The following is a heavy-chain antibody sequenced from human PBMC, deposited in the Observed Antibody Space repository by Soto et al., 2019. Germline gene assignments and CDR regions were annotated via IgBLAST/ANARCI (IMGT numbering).Heavy chain of an antibody. Sequence: PSETLSLTCTVSGGSISSGVYYWSWIRQHPGKGLEWIGYIYYSGSTYYNPSLKSRVTISVDTSKNQFSLKLSSVTAADTAVYYCAREYGLTGYYNFDYWGQGTLVTVSS. V-gene: IGHV4-31*03. CDR3: AREYGLTGYYNFDY. CDR2: IYYSGST. J-gene: IGHJ4*02. D-gene: IGHD3-9*01. CDR1: GGSISSGVYY.